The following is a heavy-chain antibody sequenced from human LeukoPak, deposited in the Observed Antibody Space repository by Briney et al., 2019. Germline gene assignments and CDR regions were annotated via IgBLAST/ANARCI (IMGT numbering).Heavy chain of an antibody. CDR2: INPSGGST. CDR1: GYTFTSYY. CDR3: AKSRKESPFDY. Sequence: ASVKVSCKASGYTFTSYYMHWVRQAPGQGLEWMGIINPSGGSTSYAQKFQGRVTMTRDTSTSTVYMELGSLRSEDTAVYYCAKSRKESPFDYWGQGTLVTVSS. J-gene: IGHJ4*02. V-gene: IGHV1-46*01. D-gene: IGHD2/OR15-2a*01.